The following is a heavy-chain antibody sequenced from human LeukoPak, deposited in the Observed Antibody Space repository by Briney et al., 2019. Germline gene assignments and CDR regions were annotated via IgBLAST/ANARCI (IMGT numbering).Heavy chain of an antibody. CDR3: GATPDRISGDY. Sequence: GGSLRLSCAASGFTFSSYAMSWVRQAPGKGLEWVSAISGSGGSTCYADSVKGRFTISRDNSKNTLYLQMNSLRAEDTAVYYRGATPDRISGDYWGQGTLVTVSS. D-gene: IGHD1-26*01. J-gene: IGHJ4*02. CDR2: ISGSGGST. V-gene: IGHV3-23*01. CDR1: GFTFSSYA.